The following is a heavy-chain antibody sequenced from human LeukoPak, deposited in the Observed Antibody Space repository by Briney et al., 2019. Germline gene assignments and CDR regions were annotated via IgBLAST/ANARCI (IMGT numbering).Heavy chain of an antibody. CDR2: INTNTGNP. CDR3: ARLKSYGSEYYFDY. V-gene: IGHV7-4-1*02. D-gene: IGHD3-10*01. CDR1: GGTFSSYS. Sequence: ASVKVSCKASGGTFSSYSFSWVRQAPGQGLEWMGWINTNTGNPTYAQGFTGRFVFSLDTSVSTAYLQISSLKAEDTAVYYCARLKSYGSEYYFDYWGQGTLVTVSS. J-gene: IGHJ4*02.